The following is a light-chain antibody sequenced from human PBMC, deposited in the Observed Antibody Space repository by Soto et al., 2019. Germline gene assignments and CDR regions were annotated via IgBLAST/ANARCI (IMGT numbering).Light chain of an antibody. CDR1: QGISSY. J-gene: IGKJ1*01. Sequence: AIRMTQSPSSLSASTAYRVTITCLASQGISSYLAWYQQKPGKAPKLLIYAASTLQSGVPSRFSGSGSGTDFTLTISCLQSEDFATYYCQQYYSYPLTFGQGTKVDI. CDR3: QQYYSYPLT. CDR2: AAS. V-gene: IGKV1-8*01.